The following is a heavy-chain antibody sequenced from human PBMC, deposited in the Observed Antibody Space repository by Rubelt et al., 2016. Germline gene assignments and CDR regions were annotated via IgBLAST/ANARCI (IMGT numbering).Heavy chain of an antibody. D-gene: IGHD2-8*01. J-gene: IGHJ3*02. V-gene: IGHV6-1*01. CDR3: ARTPGLYGAFDI. Sequence: RGLEWLGRTYYRSKWYNDYAVSVKSRITINPDTSKNQFSLQLNSVTPEDTAVYYCARTPGLYGAFDIWGQGTMVTVSS. CDR2: TYYRSKWYN.